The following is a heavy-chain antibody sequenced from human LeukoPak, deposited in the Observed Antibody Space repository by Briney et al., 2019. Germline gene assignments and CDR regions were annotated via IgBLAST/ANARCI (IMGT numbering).Heavy chain of an antibody. CDR3: AASRDGFDY. CDR2: IYHSGST. V-gene: IGHV4-30-2*01. D-gene: IGHD5-24*01. J-gene: IGHJ4*02. Sequence: SETLSLTCAVSGGSISSGGYSWSWIRQPPGKGLEWIGYIYHSGSTYYNPSLKSRVTISVDRSKNQFSLKLSSVTAADTAVYYCAASRDGFDYWGQGTLVTVSS. CDR1: GGSISSGGYS.